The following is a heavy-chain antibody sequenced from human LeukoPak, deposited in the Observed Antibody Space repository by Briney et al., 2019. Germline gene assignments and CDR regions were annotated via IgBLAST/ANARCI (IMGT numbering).Heavy chain of an antibody. CDR2: INGDGSNS. J-gene: IGHJ4*02. CDR3: ARTSPTSHFDF. Sequence: GGSLRLSCVASGFTFTTYWMHWVRQAPGKGLVWVSRINGDGSNSNYADSVKGRYTISRDNARNTLYLQMNGLRAEDTALYYCARTSPTSHFDFWGQGTLVTVSS. CDR1: GFTFTTYW. D-gene: IGHD3-16*01. V-gene: IGHV3-74*01.